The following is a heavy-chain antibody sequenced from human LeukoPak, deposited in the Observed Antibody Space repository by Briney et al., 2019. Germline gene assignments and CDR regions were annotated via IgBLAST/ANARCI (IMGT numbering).Heavy chain of an antibody. CDR1: VGTFSSYA. CDR3: ARDAEGAVAVNAPYYYYYYMDV. D-gene: IGHD6-19*01. V-gene: IGHV1-69*01. J-gene: IGHJ6*03. Sequence: SVKVSCKASVGTFSSYAISWVRQAPGQGLEWMGGIIPIFGTSNYAQKFQGRVTITADESTSTAYMELSSLRSEDTAVYYCARDAEGAVAVNAPYYYYYYMDVWGKGTTVTVSS. CDR2: IIPIFGTS.